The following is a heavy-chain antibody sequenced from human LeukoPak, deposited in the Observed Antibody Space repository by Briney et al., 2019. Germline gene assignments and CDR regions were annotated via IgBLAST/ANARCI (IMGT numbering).Heavy chain of an antibody. CDR3: AKSTRFKYSSLHYYYYGMDV. J-gene: IGHJ6*02. V-gene: IGHV3-48*04. CDR1: GFTFSSYS. Sequence: PGGSLRLSCAASGFTFSSYSMNWVRQAPGKGLEWVSYISSSSSTIYYADSEKGRFTISRDNAKNSLYLQMNSLRAEDTALYYCAKSTRFKYSSLHYYYYGMDVWGQGTTVTVSS. D-gene: IGHD6-19*01. CDR2: ISSSSSTI.